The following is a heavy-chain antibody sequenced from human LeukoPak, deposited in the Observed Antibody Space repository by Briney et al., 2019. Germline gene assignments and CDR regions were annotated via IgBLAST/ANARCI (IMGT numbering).Heavy chain of an antibody. CDR2: IYHSGST. CDR3: ARVRGYYDSSGYGRYYYYYMDV. V-gene: IGHV4-38-2*02. J-gene: IGHJ6*03. D-gene: IGHD3-22*01. Sequence: SETLSLTCTVSGYSISSGYYWGWIRQPPGKGLEWIGSIYHSGSTYYNPSLKSRVTISVDTSKNQFSLKLSSVTAADTAMYYCARVRGYYDSSGYGRYYYYYMDVWGKGTTVTVSS. CDR1: GYSISSGYY.